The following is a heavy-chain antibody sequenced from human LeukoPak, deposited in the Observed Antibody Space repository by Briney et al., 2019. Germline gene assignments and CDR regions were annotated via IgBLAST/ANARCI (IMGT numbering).Heavy chain of an antibody. Sequence: SETLSLTCTVSGGSISSSSYYWGWIRQPPGKGLEWIGSIYYSGSTYYNPSLKGRVTISVDTSKNQFSLKLSSVTAADTAVYYCARDRLGSWYLGEDEQDAFDIWGQGTMVTVSS. CDR2: IYYSGST. V-gene: IGHV4-39*07. J-gene: IGHJ3*02. CDR3: ARDRLGSWYLGEDEQDAFDI. D-gene: IGHD6-13*01. CDR1: GGSISSSSYY.